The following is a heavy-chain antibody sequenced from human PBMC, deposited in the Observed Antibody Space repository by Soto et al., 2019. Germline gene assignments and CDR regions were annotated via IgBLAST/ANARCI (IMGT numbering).Heavy chain of an antibody. D-gene: IGHD6-13*01. CDR1: GFTFSSYA. J-gene: IGHJ4*02. CDR2: ISYDGSNK. V-gene: IGHV3-30-3*01. Sequence: QVQLVESGGGVVQPGRSLRLSCAASGFTFSSYAMHWVRQAPGKGLEWVAVISYDGSNKYYADSVKGRFTISRDNSKHAQYLPMNCLRAEDTAVYYCARDYLWTYIAASGTFDYWGQGTLVTVSS. CDR3: ARDYLWTYIAASGTFDY.